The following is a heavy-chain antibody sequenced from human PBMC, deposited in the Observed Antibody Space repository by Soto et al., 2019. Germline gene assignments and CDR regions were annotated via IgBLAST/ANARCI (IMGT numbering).Heavy chain of an antibody. Sequence: ASVKVSCKASGYTFTSYGISWVRQAPGQGLEWMGWISAYNGNTNYAQKLQGRVTMTTDTSTSTAYMELMSLRSDDTAVYYCARAVTYYDFWSGPFSFPGYFDYWGQGTLVTVSS. CDR1: GYTFTSYG. CDR3: ARAVTYYDFWSGPFSFPGYFDY. J-gene: IGHJ4*02. V-gene: IGHV1-18*01. CDR2: ISAYNGNT. D-gene: IGHD3-3*01.